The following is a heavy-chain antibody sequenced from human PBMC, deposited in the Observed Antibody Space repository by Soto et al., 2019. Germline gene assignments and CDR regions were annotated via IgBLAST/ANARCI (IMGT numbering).Heavy chain of an antibody. CDR1: GGSISSYY. CDR3: ARPDGDYFAFDI. D-gene: IGHD4-17*01. Sequence: SETLSLTCTVSGGSISSYYWSWIRQPPGKGLEWIGYIYYSGSTNYNPSLKSRVTISVDTSKNQFSLKLSSVTAADTAVYYCARPDGDYFAFDIWGQGTMVTVSS. J-gene: IGHJ3*02. CDR2: IYYSGST. V-gene: IGHV4-59*01.